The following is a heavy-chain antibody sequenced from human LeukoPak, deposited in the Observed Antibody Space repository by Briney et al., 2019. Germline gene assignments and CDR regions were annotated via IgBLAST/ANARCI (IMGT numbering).Heavy chain of an antibody. V-gene: IGHV4-4*07. CDR2: IYTSGST. CDR1: GGSISSYY. CDR3: AKNGQSGFSFDP. Sequence: PSETLSLTCTVSGGSISSYYWSWIRQPAGKGLEWIGRIYTSGSTNYNPSLKSRVTISADTSKNQLSLKVKSVTAADTAVYYCAKNGQSGFSFDPWGQGTLVTVSS. J-gene: IGHJ5*02. D-gene: IGHD3-3*01.